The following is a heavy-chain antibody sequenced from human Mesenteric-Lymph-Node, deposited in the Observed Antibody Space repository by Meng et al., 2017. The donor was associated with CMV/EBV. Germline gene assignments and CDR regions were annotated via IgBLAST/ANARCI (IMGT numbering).Heavy chain of an antibody. V-gene: IGHV3-30*02. CDR1: GIAFSTFG. Sequence: GGSLRLSCAASGIAFSTFGIHWVRQAPGKGLEWVSFIWYDGSDKFYGDSVKGRFTISRDSSDNIIYLQMSSLTAEDTALYYCAKVSGLGAPFDYWGQGTLVTVSS. CDR2: IWYDGSDK. J-gene: IGHJ4*02. D-gene: IGHD3/OR15-3a*01. CDR3: AKVSGLGAPFDY.